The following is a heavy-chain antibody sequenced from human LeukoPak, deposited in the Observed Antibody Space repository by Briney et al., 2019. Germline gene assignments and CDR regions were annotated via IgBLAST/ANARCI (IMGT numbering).Heavy chain of an antibody. D-gene: IGHD1-26*01. J-gene: IGHJ4*02. Sequence: ASVKVFCKASGYTFTGYYMHWVRQAPGQGLEWMGRIIPILGIANYAQKFQGRVTITADKSTSTAYMELSSLRSEDTAVYYCARSIVGALDYWGQGTLVTVSS. V-gene: IGHV1-69*02. CDR2: IIPILGIA. CDR1: GYTFTGYY. CDR3: ARSIVGALDY.